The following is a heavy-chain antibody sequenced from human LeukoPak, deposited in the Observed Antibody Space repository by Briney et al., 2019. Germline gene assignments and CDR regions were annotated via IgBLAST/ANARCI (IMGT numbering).Heavy chain of an antibody. Sequence: PSETLSLTCDASGGSLIGHYWSWIRQPPGKGLEWIGEINHSGNTNYNPSLKNRVTISVDTSKNQSSLRLSAVTAADTAVYHCARGGIMVRQSINFLFFYGLDVWGHGTTVTVSS. J-gene: IGHJ6*02. CDR1: GGSLIGHY. CDR2: INHSGNT. D-gene: IGHD3-10*01. V-gene: IGHV4-34*01. CDR3: ARGGIMVRQSINFLFFYGLDV.